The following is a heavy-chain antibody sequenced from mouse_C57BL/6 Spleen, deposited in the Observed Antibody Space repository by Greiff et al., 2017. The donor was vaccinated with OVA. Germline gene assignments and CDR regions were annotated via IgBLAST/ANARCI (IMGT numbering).Heavy chain of an antibody. CDR1: GYTFTSYW. CDR2: IHPNSGST. D-gene: IGHD2-3*01. CDR3: ARKGVYDGYLFAY. V-gene: IGHV1-64*01. J-gene: IGHJ3*01. Sequence: QVQLQQPGAELVKPGASVKLSCKASGYTFTSYWMHWVKQRPGQGLEWIGMIHPNSGSTNYNEKFKSKATLTVDKSSSTAYMQLSSLTSEDSAVYDCARKGVYDGYLFAYWGQGTLVTVSA.